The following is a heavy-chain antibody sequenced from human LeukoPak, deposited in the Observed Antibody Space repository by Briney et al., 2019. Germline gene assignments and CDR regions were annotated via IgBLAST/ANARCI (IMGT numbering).Heavy chain of an antibody. CDR2: ISAYNGNT. J-gene: IGHJ6*03. Sequence: ASVKVFCKASGYTFTSYGISWVRQAPGQGLEWMGWISAYNGNTNYAQKLQGRVTMTTDTSTSTAYMELRSLRSDDTAVYYCARDPVAVAGTPYYYYYYMDVWGKGTTVTVSS. CDR3: ARDPVAVAGTPYYYYYYMDV. V-gene: IGHV1-18*01. D-gene: IGHD6-19*01. CDR1: GYTFTSYG.